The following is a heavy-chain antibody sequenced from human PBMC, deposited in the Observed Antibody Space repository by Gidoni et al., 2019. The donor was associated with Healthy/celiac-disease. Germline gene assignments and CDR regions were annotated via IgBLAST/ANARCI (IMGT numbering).Heavy chain of an antibody. V-gene: IGHV4-34*01. CDR2: INHSGST. J-gene: IGHJ6*02. CDR1: GGSFSGYY. CDR3: ARAGRGYYPYYYYGMDV. Sequence: QVQLQQWGAGLLKPSETLSLTCAVYGGSFSGYYWSWIRQPPGKGLEWIGEINHSGSTNYNPSLKSRVTISVDTSKNQFSLKLSSVTAADTAVYYCARAGRGYYPYYYYGMDVWGQGTTVTVSS. D-gene: IGHD3-3*01.